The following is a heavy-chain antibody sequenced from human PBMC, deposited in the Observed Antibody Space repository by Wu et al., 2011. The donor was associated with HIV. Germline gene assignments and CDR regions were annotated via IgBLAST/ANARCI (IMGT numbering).Heavy chain of an antibody. J-gene: IGHJ3*02. Sequence: QVQLVQSGAEVKKPGSSVKVSCKASGGTFSTYGISWVRQAPGQGLEWMGGIIPILGTVKYAQKFQGRITVTTDTSTNTAYMELRGLRSDDTAVYYCARDLTRGAPGLSAIWGQGTMVTVSS. V-gene: IGHV1-69*05. CDR1: GGTFSTYG. CDR2: IIPILGTV. CDR3: ARDLTRGAPGLSAI. D-gene: IGHD3-10*01.